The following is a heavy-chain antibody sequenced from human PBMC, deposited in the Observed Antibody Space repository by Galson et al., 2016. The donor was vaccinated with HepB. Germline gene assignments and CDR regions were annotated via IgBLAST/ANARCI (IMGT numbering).Heavy chain of an antibody. D-gene: IGHD2-15*01. V-gene: IGHV3-30-3*01. Sequence: SLRLSCAASGFTFSSYAMYWVRQAPAKGLEWVAAISSDGINRHHADSVKGRFTISRDNSKNMLYLQMNSPRAEDTAVYYCATPLVPEEWGYCSGGNCYKDYWGQGSLVTVST. CDR3: ATPLVPEEWGYCSGGNCYKDY. CDR2: ISSDGINR. J-gene: IGHJ4*02. CDR1: GFTFSSYA.